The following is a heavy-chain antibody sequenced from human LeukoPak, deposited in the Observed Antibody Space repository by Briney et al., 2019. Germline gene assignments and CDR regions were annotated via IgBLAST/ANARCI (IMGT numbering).Heavy chain of an antibody. V-gene: IGHV4-34*01. CDR2: INHSGST. CDR1: GGSFSGYY. J-gene: IGHJ4*02. CDR3: ASLYCSGGSCYDGKVY. Sequence: PSETLSLTCAVYGGSFSGYYWSWIRQPPGKGLEWIGEINHSGSTNYNPSLKSRVTISVDTSKNQFSLKLSSVTAADTAVYYCASLYCSGGSCYDGKVYWGQGTLVTVSS. D-gene: IGHD2-15*01.